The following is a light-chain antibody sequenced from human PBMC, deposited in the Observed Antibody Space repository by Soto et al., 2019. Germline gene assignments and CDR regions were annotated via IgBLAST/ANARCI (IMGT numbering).Light chain of an antibody. V-gene: IGKV4-1*01. CDR3: QQYYTAPLN. Sequence: DIVMTQSPDSLAVSLGERATIKCKSSQSVLFTSHNKNYLGWFQQKPRQPPKLLLSWSSTRESGAPDRLSGSGSGTDFAHTISSLQAEDVAVYYYQQYYTAPLNFGGGTVVDIK. CDR1: QSVLFTSHNKNY. J-gene: IGKJ4*01. CDR2: WSS.